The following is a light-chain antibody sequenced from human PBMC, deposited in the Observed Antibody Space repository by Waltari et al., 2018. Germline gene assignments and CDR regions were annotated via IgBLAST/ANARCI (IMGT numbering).Light chain of an antibody. J-gene: IGKJ4*01. CDR2: DAS. CDR3: QQYDNLPLT. Sequence: DIQMTQSPFSLSASVGDRVTIPCQASQDITKYLNWYQQKPGKAPKLLIYDASNLETGVPSRFSGSGSRTDFTFTISSLQPEDVATYYCQQYDNLPLTFGGGTKVEIK. CDR1: QDITKY. V-gene: IGKV1-33*01.